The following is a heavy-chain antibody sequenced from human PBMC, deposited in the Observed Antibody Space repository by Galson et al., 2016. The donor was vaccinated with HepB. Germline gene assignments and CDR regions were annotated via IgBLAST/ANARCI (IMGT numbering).Heavy chain of an antibody. D-gene: IGHD3-22*01. CDR2: TSYDGNSK. CDR1: GFTFRTYL. Sequence: SLRLSCAASGFTFRTYLMHWVRQAPGRGLEWVALTSYDGNSKYYADSVKGRFTISRDNSKNTLFLQMDSLRPGDTAVYYCASTPMYHYDDRGYIQSWGQGSLVTVSS. J-gene: IGHJ4*02. V-gene: IGHV3-30*14. CDR3: ASTPMYHYDDRGYIQS.